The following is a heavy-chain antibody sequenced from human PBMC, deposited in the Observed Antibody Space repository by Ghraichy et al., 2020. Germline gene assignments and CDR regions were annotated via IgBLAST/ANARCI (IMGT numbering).Heavy chain of an antibody. CDR2: ISYDGSTK. D-gene: IGHD5-24*01. CDR1: GFTFSRYG. Sequence: GGSLRLSCAASGFTFSRYGMNWVRQAPGKGLEWVAFISYDGSTKFYVDSVRGRFPISRDNSKNTLYLQMNSLRAEDTAVYYCAKGQEMSTILLFDYWGPGTLVTVSS. CDR3: AKGQEMSTILLFDY. V-gene: IGHV3-30*18. J-gene: IGHJ4*02.